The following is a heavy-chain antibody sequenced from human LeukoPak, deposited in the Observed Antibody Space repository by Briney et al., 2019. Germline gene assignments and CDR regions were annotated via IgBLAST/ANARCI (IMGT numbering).Heavy chain of an antibody. CDR2: INPNSGGT. V-gene: IGHV1-2*02. J-gene: IGHJ3*02. CDR3: ARGLLWFGEFNRPSFDI. D-gene: IGHD3-10*01. Sequence: ASVKVSCKASGYTFTGYYMHWVRQAPGQGLEWMGWINPNSGGTNYAQKFQGRVTMTRNTSISTAYMELSSLRSEDTAVYYCARGLLWFGEFNRPSFDIWGQGTMVTVSS. CDR1: GYTFTGYY.